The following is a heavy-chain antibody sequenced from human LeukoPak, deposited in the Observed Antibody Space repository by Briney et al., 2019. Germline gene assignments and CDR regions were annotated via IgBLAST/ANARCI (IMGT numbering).Heavy chain of an antibody. V-gene: IGHV4-38-2*02. J-gene: IGHJ4*02. CDR3: ARDMNHSGYDLPFHY. Sequence: PSETLSLTYTVSGYSISSGYYWGWFRQPPGKGLEWIGSIYHSGSTYYNPSLKSRVTISVDTSKNQFSLKLSSVTAADTAVYYCARDMNHSGYDLPFHYWGQGTLVTVSS. D-gene: IGHD5-12*01. CDR1: GYSISSGYY. CDR2: IYHSGST.